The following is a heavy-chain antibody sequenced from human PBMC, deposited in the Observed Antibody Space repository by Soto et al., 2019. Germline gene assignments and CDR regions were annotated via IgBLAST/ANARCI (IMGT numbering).Heavy chain of an antibody. Sequence: GGSLRLSCAASGFTFSDYYMSWIRQAPGKGLEWVSYISSSGSTIYYADSVKGRFTISRDNAKNMLYLQMNSLRAEDTAVYYCAKGNSWSPALVLDIWGQGTMVTVSS. J-gene: IGHJ3*02. D-gene: IGHD1-7*01. V-gene: IGHV3-11*01. CDR2: ISSSGSTI. CDR1: GFTFSDYY. CDR3: AKGNSWSPALVLDI.